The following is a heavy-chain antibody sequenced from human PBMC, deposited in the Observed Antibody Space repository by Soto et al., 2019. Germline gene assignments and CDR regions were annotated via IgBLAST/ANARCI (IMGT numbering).Heavy chain of an antibody. CDR1: GGSISSGGYS. J-gene: IGHJ5*02. CDR3: AALMDRGVILAGLLDP. V-gene: IGHV4-30-2*01. CDR2: IYHSGST. D-gene: IGHD3-10*01. Sequence: SETLSLTCAVSGGSISSGGYSWSWIRQPPGKGLEWIGYIYHSGSTYYNPSLKSRVTISVDRSKNQFSLKPSSVTAAATAVYCGAALMDRGVILAGLLDPWGQGTLVTVSS.